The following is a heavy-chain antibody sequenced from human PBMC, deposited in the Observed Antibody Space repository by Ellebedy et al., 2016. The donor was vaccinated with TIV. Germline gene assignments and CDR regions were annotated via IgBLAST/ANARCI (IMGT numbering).Heavy chain of an antibody. CDR1: GGSISSRSHF. Sequence: SETLSLTCTVSGGSISSRSHFWAWIRQPPGKGLEWVGSISYGGSIFYKPSLESRVIISMDTSRDQFSLRLRSATAADTAVYYCARLSTTVISNLDIWGQGTLVTVSS. CDR3: ARLSTTVISNLDI. V-gene: IGHV4-39*01. CDR2: ISYGGSI. D-gene: IGHD4-17*01. J-gene: IGHJ4*02.